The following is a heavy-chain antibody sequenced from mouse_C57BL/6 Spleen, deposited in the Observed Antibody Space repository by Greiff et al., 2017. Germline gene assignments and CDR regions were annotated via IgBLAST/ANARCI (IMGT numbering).Heavy chain of an antibody. CDR3: ARSDGGGYYFDY. Sequence: VHVKQSGAELVKPGASVKLSCTASGFNIKDYYMHWVKQRTEQGLEWIGRIDPEDGETKYAPKFQGKATITADTSSNTADLQLSSLTSEDTAVYYCARSDGGGYYFDYWGQGTTLTVAS. CDR1: GFNIKDYY. D-gene: IGHD1-2*01. V-gene: IGHV14-2*01. J-gene: IGHJ2*01. CDR2: IDPEDGET.